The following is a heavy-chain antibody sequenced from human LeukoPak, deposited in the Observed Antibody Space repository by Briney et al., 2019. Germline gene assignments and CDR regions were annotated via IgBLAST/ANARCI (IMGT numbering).Heavy chain of an antibody. V-gene: IGHV3-21*01. CDR2: ISSNSSYI. CDR3: ARDLGIVGADY. CDR1: GFTFSTYS. Sequence: PGGSLRLSCAASGFTFSTYSMNWVRQAPGKGLEWVSSISSNSSYIYYADSVKGRFTISRDNAKNSLYLQVNSLRAEDTAVYYCARDLGIVGADYWGQGTLVTVSS. J-gene: IGHJ4*02. D-gene: IGHD1-26*01.